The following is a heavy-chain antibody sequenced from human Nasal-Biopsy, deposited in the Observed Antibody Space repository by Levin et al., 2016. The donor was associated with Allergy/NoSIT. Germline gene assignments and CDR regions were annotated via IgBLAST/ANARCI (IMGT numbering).Heavy chain of an antibody. V-gene: IGHV3-21*01. J-gene: IGHJ4*02. D-gene: IGHD2-15*01. CDR1: GFTFSSYN. Sequence: GESLKISCAASGFTFSSYNMNWVRQAPGKGLEWVRQAPGKGLEWVSSISSSSSYIYYADSVKGRFTISRDNAKNSLYLQMNSLRAEDTAVYYCARVPGYCSGGTCYDYWGQGTLVTVSS. CDR2: ISSSSSYI. CDR3: ARVPGYCSGGTCYDY.